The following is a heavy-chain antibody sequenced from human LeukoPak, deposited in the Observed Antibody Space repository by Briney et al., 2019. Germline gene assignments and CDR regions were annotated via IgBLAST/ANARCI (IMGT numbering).Heavy chain of an antibody. CDR2: INPNSGGT. D-gene: IGHD3-9*01. V-gene: IGHV1-2*02. J-gene: IGHJ3*02. Sequence: ASVKVSCKASGYTFNSHGITWVRQAPGQGLEWMGWINPNSGGTNYAQKFQGRVTMTRDTSISTAYMELSRLRSDDTAVYYCARGGPPYYDILTGYYTSDAFDIWGQGTMVTVSS. CDR3: ARGGPPYYDILTGYYTSDAFDI. CDR1: GYTFNSHG.